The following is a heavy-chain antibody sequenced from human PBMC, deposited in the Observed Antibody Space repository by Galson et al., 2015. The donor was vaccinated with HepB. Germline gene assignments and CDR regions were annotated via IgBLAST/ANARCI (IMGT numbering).Heavy chain of an antibody. CDR3: AKGYGLFDS. CDR2: ISGNGDST. D-gene: IGHD5-18*01. Sequence: SLRLSCAASGFAFDTHAMSWVRQAPGRGLEWISGISGNGDSTFYADSVKGRFTVSRGNSNNMLYLQINSLRAEDTGLYFCAKGYGLFDSWGQGILVTVSS. J-gene: IGHJ5*01. V-gene: IGHV3-23*01. CDR1: GFAFDTHA.